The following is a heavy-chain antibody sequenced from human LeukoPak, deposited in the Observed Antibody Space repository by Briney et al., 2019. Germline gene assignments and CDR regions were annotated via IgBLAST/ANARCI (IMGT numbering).Heavy chain of an antibody. CDR2: IYPRGS. CDR1: GDSIGSNY. V-gene: IGHV4-4*07. D-gene: IGHD1-26*01. Sequence: SETLSLTCTVSGDSIGSNYWSWIRQPAGKGLEWIGRIYPRGSNYNPSLKSRVTISVDKYTNQFSLKLISVTAADTAMYYCAKSSGSYRPWGQGTLVTVSS. J-gene: IGHJ5*02. CDR3: AKSSGSYRP.